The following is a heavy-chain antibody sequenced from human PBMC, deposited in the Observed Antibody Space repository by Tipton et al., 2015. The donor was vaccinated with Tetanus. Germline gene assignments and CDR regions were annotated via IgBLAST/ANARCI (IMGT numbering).Heavy chain of an antibody. Sequence: TLSLTCTVSGGSVSSSGYFWGWIRQSPGKGLEWIGSINSGGTTYHNPSLKGRLTISVDTSKNQFSLRLTSVTAADTAIYYCAREVPAAGHFDSWGQGTLVTVSS. CDR3: AREVPAAGHFDS. D-gene: IGHD2-2*01. CDR1: GGSVSSSGYF. CDR2: INSGGTT. J-gene: IGHJ4*02. V-gene: IGHV4-39*07.